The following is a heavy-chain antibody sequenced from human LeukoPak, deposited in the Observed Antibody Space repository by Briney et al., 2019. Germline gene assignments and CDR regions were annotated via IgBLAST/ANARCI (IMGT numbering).Heavy chain of an antibody. CDR1: GFTFSSYG. J-gene: IGHJ4*02. V-gene: IGHV3-30*02. CDR3: AKFGYCSSTSCRPFDY. CDR2: IRYDGSNK. Sequence: GGSLRLSCAASGFTFSSYGMHWVRQAPGKGLEWVAFIRYDGSNKYYADSVKGRFTISRDNSKNTLYLQMNSLRAEDTAVYYCAKFGYCSSTSCRPFDYWGQGTLVTVSS. D-gene: IGHD2-2*01.